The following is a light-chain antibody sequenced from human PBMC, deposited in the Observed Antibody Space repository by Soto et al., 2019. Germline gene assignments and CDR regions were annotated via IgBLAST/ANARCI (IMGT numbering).Light chain of an antibody. Sequence: EIVMTQSPATLSVSPGDGATLSCRTSQGVSNKLVWYQQKPGQAPRLLIYGASTRATGIPARFSGSGSGTEFTLTMSSLQSEDFAVYYCQQYNSWPLTFGGGTKVEI. CDR2: GAS. CDR1: QGVSNK. J-gene: IGKJ4*01. CDR3: QQYNSWPLT. V-gene: IGKV3-15*01.